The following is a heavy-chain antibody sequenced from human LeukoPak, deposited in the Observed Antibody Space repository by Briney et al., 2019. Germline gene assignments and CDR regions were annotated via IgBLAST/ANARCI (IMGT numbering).Heavy chain of an antibody. J-gene: IGHJ4*02. CDR1: GGSISSYY. Sequence: SETLSLTCTVSGGSISSYYWSWIRQPPGKGLEWIGYIYYSGSTNYNPSLKSRVTISVDTSKNQFSLKPSSVTAADTAVYYCAGAYYSSRWYLDYWGQGTLVTVSS. CDR3: AGAYYSSRWYLDY. D-gene: IGHD6-13*01. CDR2: IYYSGST. V-gene: IGHV4-59*01.